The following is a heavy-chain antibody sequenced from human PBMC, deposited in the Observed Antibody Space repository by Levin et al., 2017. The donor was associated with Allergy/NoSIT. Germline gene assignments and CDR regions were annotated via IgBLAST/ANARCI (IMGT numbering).Heavy chain of an antibody. CDR2: IYYSGST. J-gene: IGHJ6*03. V-gene: IGHV4-39*01. CDR3: ARQLVRYYNMDV. CDR1: GGSISSSTYY. Sequence: SETLSLTCTVSGGSISSSTYYWGWIRQPPGKGLEWIGSIYYSGSTYYNPSLKSRVTISVDTSKNQFSLKLSSVTAADTAVYYCARQLVRYYNMDVWGKGTTVTVSS. D-gene: IGHD2-2*01.